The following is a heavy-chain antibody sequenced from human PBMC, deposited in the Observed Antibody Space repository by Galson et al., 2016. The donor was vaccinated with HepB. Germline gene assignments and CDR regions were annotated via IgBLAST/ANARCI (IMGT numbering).Heavy chain of an antibody. J-gene: IGHJ6*04. D-gene: IGHD3-10*01. CDR2: IETAGVT. Sequence: SLRLSCAASGFTFSAHDMHWVRQATGKGLEWVAAIETAGVTYFQDSVKGRFTVPRENAKNSLYLQMNSLRVGDTAVYYCARGKSLWTLPWNYGLDVWGKGTTVTVSS. V-gene: IGHV3-13*01. CDR1: GFTFSAHD. CDR3: ARGKSLWTLPWNYGLDV.